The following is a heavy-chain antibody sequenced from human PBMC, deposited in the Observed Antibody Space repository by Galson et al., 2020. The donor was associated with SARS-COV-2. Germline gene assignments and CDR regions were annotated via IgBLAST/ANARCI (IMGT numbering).Heavy chain of an antibody. J-gene: IGHJ2*01. CDR3: ARSPGSSVTSFPYWYFDL. Sequence: SETLSLTCSVPGGSISGHYWSWIRQPPGRGLEWIGYIYSSGSNNYNPSLKSRVTISVDTSTNQFSLKLSSVTAADTAVYYCARSPGSSVTSFPYWYFDLWGRGTLVTVSS. V-gene: IGHV4-59*11. CDR2: IYSSGSN. D-gene: IGHD4-17*01. CDR1: GGSISGHY.